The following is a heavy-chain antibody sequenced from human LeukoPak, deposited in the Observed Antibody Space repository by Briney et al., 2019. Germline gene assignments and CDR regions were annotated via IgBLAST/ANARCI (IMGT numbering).Heavy chain of an antibody. V-gene: IGHV3-30*03. CDR2: ISDDGSDK. CDR3: ATGTGGRVGSLDY. J-gene: IGHJ4*02. Sequence: GRSLRLSCAASGFTFSTYVMHWIRQAPGKGLEWVAVISDDGSDKYYADSVKGRFTLSRDKPENMVFLQMNSLRAEDTAVYYCATGTGGRVGSLDYWGQGTLVTVSS. CDR1: GFTFSTYV. D-gene: IGHD6-13*01.